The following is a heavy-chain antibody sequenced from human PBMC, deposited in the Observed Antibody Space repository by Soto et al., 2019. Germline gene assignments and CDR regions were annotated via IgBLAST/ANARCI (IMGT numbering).Heavy chain of an antibody. V-gene: IGHV3-23*01. Sequence: MRLSYAVSGXPFTSYAMNWVRQAPGKALGWVSAISGSGGSTYYADSVKGRFTISRDNCKNTLYLQMNSLRAEDTAVYYCAKFPDSSGSTILPFLFDYWGQGTMVTVSS. CDR3: AKFPDSSGSTILPFLFDY. CDR2: ISGSGGST. J-gene: IGHJ4*02. D-gene: IGHD3-22*01. CDR1: GXPFTSYA.